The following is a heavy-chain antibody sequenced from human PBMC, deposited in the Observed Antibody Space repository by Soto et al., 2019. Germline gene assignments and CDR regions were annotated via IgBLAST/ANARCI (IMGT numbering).Heavy chain of an antibody. Sequence: GGSLRLSCAASGFTFSSYSMNWVRQAPGKGLEWVSYISSSSSTIYYADSVKGRFTISRDNAKNSLYLQMNSLRAEDTAVYYCARDAPVAGTLFDYWGQGTLVTVSS. CDR2: ISSSSSTI. CDR1: GFTFSSYS. CDR3: ARDAPVAGTLFDY. D-gene: IGHD6-19*01. J-gene: IGHJ4*02. V-gene: IGHV3-48*01.